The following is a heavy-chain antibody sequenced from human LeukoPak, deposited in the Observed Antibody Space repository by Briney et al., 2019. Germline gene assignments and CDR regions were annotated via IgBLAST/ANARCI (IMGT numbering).Heavy chain of an antibody. Sequence: SETLSLTCAVSGGSISSSNWWSWVRQPPGKGLECIGEIYHSGSTNYNPSLKSRVTISVDTSKNQFSLKLSSVTAADTAVYYCARDLLGIAAAGTWGQGTLVTVSS. CDR2: IYHSGST. V-gene: IGHV4-4*02. J-gene: IGHJ4*02. CDR1: GGSISSSNW. D-gene: IGHD6-13*01. CDR3: ARDLLGIAAAGT.